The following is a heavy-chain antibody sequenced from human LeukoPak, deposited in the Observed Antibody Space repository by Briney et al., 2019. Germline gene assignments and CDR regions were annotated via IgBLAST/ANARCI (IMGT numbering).Heavy chain of an antibody. CDR3: AGEYQLLYGDAFDI. CDR1: GGSISSSSYY. CDR2: IYYSGST. V-gene: IGHV4-39*07. Sequence: SETLSLTCTVSGGSISSSSYYWGWIRQPPGKGLEWIGSIYYSGSTYYNPSLKSRVTISVDTSKNQFSLKLSSVTAADTAVYYCAGEYQLLYGDAFDIWGQGTMVTVSS. J-gene: IGHJ3*02. D-gene: IGHD2-2*02.